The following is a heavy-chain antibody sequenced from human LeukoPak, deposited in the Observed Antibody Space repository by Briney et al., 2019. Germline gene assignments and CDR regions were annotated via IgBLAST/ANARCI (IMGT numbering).Heavy chain of an antibody. D-gene: IGHD3-22*01. Sequence: ASVKVSCKASGYTFTGYYMHWLRQAPGQGLEWMGWINPNSGGTNYAQKFQGRVTMTRDTSISTAYMELSRLRSDDTAVYYCAGGDYYDSSGHADYWGQGTLVTVSS. J-gene: IGHJ4*02. V-gene: IGHV1-2*02. CDR3: AGGDYYDSSGHADY. CDR1: GYTFTGYY. CDR2: INPNSGGT.